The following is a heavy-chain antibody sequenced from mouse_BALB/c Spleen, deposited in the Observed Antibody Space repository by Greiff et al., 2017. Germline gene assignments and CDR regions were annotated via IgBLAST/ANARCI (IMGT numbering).Heavy chain of an antibody. CDR2: INSDGGST. CDR3: ARLGGEYYGSSAWFAY. D-gene: IGHD1-1*01. CDR1: EYEFPSHD. Sequence: EVKVVESGGGLVQPGESLKLSCESNEYEFPSHDMSWVRKTPEKRLELVAAINSDGGSTYYPDTMERRFIISRDNTKKTLYLQMSSLRSEDTALYYCARLGGEYYGSSAWFAYWGQGTLVTVSA. V-gene: IGHV5-2*01. J-gene: IGHJ3*01.